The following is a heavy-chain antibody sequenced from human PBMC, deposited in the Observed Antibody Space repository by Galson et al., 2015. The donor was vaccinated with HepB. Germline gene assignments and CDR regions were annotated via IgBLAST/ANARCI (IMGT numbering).Heavy chain of an antibody. Sequence: SVKVSCKASGGTFSSYAISWVRQAPGQGLEWMGGIIPIFGTANYAQKFQGRVTITADKSTSTAYMELSSLRSDDTAVYYCARDGNWGDLDYWGQGTLVTVSS. CDR1: GGTFSSYA. D-gene: IGHD7-27*01. CDR2: IIPIFGTA. V-gene: IGHV1-69*06. J-gene: IGHJ4*02. CDR3: ARDGNWGDLDY.